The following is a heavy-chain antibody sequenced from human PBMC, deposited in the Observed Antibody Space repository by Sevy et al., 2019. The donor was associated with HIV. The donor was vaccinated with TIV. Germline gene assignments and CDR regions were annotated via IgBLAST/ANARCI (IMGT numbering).Heavy chain of an antibody. CDR3: ARQTMAGASEYFHH. J-gene: IGHJ1*01. CDR1: GYSFTSYW. Sequence: GESLKISCKGSGYSFTSYWISWVRQMPGKGLEWMGKIDPSDSYTNYSPSFQGHVTISAHKSISTAYLQWSSLKASDTAIYYCARQTMAGASEYFHHWGQGTLVTVSS. V-gene: IGHV5-10-1*01. CDR2: IDPSDSYT. D-gene: IGHD3-10*01.